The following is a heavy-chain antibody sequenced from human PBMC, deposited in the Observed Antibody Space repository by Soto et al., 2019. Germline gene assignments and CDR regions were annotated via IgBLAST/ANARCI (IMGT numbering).Heavy chain of an antibody. D-gene: IGHD2-2*01. CDR2: IYYSGST. CDR3: AGRDCSGTNCYYLDYYYMDV. V-gene: IGHV4-59*08. Sequence: QVQLQESGPGLVRPSETLSLTCTVSGGSFSSYYWTWIRQSPGKGLEWIGYIYYSGSTDYNPSLRGRLAISIDTSMNQFSLRLNSMTAADTAVYYCAGRDCSGTNCYYLDYYYMDVWGKGTTVTVSS. CDR1: GGSFSSYY. J-gene: IGHJ6*03.